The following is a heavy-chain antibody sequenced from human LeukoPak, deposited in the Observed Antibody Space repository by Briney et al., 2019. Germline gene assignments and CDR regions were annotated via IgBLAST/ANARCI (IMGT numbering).Heavy chain of an antibody. Sequence: SQTLSLTCTVSGGSISSGSYYWSWIRQPPGKGLEWIGEINHSGSTNYNPSLKSRVTISVDTSKNQFSLKLSSVTAADTAVYYCARGHPGIAAAGKYNWFDPWGQGTLVTVSS. J-gene: IGHJ5*02. V-gene: IGHV4-39*07. CDR2: INHSGST. CDR3: ARGHPGIAAAGKYNWFDP. D-gene: IGHD6-13*01. CDR1: GGSISSGSYY.